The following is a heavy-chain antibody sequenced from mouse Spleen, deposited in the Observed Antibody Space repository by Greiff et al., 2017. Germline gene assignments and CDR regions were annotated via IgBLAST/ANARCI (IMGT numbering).Heavy chain of an antibody. CDR1: GCTFTDYY. Sequence: EVQLQQSGPELVKPGASVKISCKASGCTFTDYYMNWVKQSHGKSLEWIGDINPNNGGTSYNQKFKGKATLTVDKSSSTAYMELRSLTSEDSAVYYCARRWVLRPFDYWGQGTTLTVSS. CDR3: ARRWVLRPFDY. V-gene: IGHV1-26*01. J-gene: IGHJ2*01. D-gene: IGHD2-3*01. CDR2: INPNNGGT.